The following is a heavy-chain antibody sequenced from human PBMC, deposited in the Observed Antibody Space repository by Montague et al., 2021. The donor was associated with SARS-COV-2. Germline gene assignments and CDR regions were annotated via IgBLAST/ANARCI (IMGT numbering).Heavy chain of an antibody. Sequence: SLRLSCAASGFTFDDYGMTWVRQPPGKGLEWVSGINWNGADTGYADSVKGRFTISRDNPKNSLYLQMNSLRAEDTAFYYCARWVYSGSNYYFDYWGQGALVTVSS. CDR3: ARWVYSGSNYYFDY. CDR2: INWNGADT. V-gene: IGHV3-20*04. D-gene: IGHD1-26*01. CDR1: GFTFDDYG. J-gene: IGHJ4*02.